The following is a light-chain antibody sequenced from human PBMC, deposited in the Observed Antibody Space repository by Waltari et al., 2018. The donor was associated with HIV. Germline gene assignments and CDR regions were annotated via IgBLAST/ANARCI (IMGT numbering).Light chain of an antibody. Sequence: EKVMTQSPATLSVSPGERATLSCRASQTINNNLAWYQQKPGQAPQLLIYGASTRAAGVPARFSCSGSGTEFTLTITSLKSEDLAIYYCQQYNNWPQTFGQGTKVEIK. J-gene: IGKJ2*01. CDR2: GAS. CDR3: QQYNNWPQT. V-gene: IGKV3-15*01. CDR1: QTINNN.